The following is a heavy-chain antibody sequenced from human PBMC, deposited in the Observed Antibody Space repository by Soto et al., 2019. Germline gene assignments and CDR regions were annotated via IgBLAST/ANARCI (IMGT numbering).Heavy chain of an antibody. CDR2: MSPKTANT. CDR3: TGGPPNWGFDS. V-gene: IGHV1-8*01. J-gene: IGHJ5*01. D-gene: IGHD7-27*01. CDR1: GYTFTSYD. Sequence: QVQLVQSGAEVKKPGASVKVSCKASGYTFTSYDINWVRQTAGQGLEWMGWMSPKTANTGYAQKFQDRVTMTRSTSISTAYMELSSLTSEDTAVYYCTGGPPNWGFDSWGQGTPVTVS.